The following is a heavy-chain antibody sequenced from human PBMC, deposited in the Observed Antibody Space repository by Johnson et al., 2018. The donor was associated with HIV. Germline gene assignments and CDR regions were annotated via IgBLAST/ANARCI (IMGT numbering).Heavy chain of an antibody. CDR1: GFAFSGYA. V-gene: IGHV3-30*04. D-gene: IGHD6-13*01. CDR3: TRAGQGAYSSSWYGTLGAFDI. J-gene: IGHJ3*02. Sequence: QVQLVESGGGLVQPGGSLRLSCAASGFAFSGYALHWVRQAPGKGLEWVAVISYDGTKKDYGGSVKGRFTIPRGNSKNTLYLQMNSLRAEDTAVYYCTRAGQGAYSSSWYGTLGAFDIWGQGTMVTVSS. CDR2: ISYDGTKK.